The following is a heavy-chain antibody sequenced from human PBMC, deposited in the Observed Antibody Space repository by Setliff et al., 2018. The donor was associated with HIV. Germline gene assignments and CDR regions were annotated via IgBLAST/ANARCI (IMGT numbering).Heavy chain of an antibody. J-gene: IGHJ5*02. CDR3: ALASIVSTARWNH. Sequence: ASVKVSCKASGYTFSGYYLHWVRRAPGQGLEWMGWINPNSGATNYAQNFQDRVTMTRDTSISTAYMDLSSLTSDDTAVYYCALASIVSTARWNHWGRGTLATVSS. D-gene: IGHD1-26*01. CDR2: INPNSGAT. CDR1: GYTFSGYY. V-gene: IGHV1-2*02.